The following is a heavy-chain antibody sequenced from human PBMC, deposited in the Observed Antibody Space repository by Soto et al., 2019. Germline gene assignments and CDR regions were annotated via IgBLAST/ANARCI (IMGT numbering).Heavy chain of an antibody. Sequence: QVQLVESGGDVVQPGRSLRLSCAASGFTFSNYGMHWARQAPGKGLEWVAAILYDGSNKYYADSVKGRFTIFRDNSKNTLYLQMNSLRAEDTAVYYCACGTYYFDYFGQGTLVTVSS. V-gene: IGHV3-33*01. CDR2: ILYDGSNK. J-gene: IGHJ4*02. CDR1: GFTFSNYG. CDR3: ACGTYYFDY. D-gene: IGHD1-26*01.